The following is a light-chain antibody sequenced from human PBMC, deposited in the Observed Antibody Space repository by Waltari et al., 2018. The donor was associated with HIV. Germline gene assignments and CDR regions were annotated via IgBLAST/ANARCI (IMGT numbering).Light chain of an antibody. CDR1: QSVGSY. J-gene: IGKJ5*01. Sequence: EIVLTQSPATLSLSPGDSATLSCRASQSVGSYLAWYQQKPGQAPRLLIFDTSDTATGIPARFSGTGSGTDFTLTISSLEPEDFAVYYCQHRYNRPRVTFGQGTRLEIK. CDR3: QHRYNRPRVT. V-gene: IGKV3-11*01. CDR2: DTS.